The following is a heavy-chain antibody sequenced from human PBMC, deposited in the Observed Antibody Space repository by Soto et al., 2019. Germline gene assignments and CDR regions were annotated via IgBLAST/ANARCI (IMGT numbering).Heavy chain of an antibody. CDR1: GGSISSSSYY. J-gene: IGHJ6*02. V-gene: IGHV4-39*01. D-gene: IGHD6-13*01. Sequence: SETLSLTCTVSGGSISSSSYYWGWIRQPPGKGLEWIGSIYYSGSTYYNPSLKSRVTISVDTSKNQFSLKLSSVTAADTAVYYCASESIAAADRDYYYYGMDVWGQGTTVT. CDR2: IYYSGST. CDR3: ASESIAAADRDYYYYGMDV.